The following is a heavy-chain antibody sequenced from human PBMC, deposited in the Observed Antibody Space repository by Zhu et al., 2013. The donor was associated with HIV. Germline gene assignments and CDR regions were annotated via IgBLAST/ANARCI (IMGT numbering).Heavy chain of an antibody. V-gene: IGHV1-2*02. CDR3: ARGDRVASYYYDSSGYGDAFDI. J-gene: IGHJ3*02. CDR2: INPNSGGT. D-gene: IGHD3-22*01. Sequence: QVQLVQSGAEVKKPGASVKVSCKASGYTFTGYYMHWVRQAPGQGLEWMGWINPNSGGTNYAQKFQGRVTMTRDTSISTAYMELSRLRSDDTAVYYCARGDRVASYYYDSSGYGDAFDIWGQGTMVTVSS. CDR1: GYTFTGYY.